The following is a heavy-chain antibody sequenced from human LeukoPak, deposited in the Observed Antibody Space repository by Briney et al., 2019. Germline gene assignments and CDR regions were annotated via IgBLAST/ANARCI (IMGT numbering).Heavy chain of an antibody. CDR3: VRETGYYYFDF. J-gene: IGHJ4*02. Sequence: PGGSLRLSCAASGFTFSSSVMHWVRQAPGKGLEWVAAISYDGRDKWFADSAKCRFTISRDNSKNRVHLQVNGLRAEDTAVYYCVRETGYYYFDFWGQGTLVTVSS. D-gene: IGHD1-1*01. CDR2: ISYDGRDK. CDR1: GFTFSSSV. V-gene: IGHV3-30*13.